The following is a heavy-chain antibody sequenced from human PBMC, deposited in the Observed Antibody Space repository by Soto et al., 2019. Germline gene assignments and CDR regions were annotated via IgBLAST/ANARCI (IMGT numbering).Heavy chain of an antibody. CDR1: GGSISSGDYY. J-gene: IGHJ4*02. D-gene: IGHD3-22*01. CDR3: ARDRLRGYDSSGFYS. Sequence: PSETLSLTCTVSGGSISSGDYYWSWIRQPPGKGLEWIGYIYYSGSTYYNPSLKSRVTISVDTSTNTVFLELRSLKSDDTAIYNCARDRLRGYDSSGFYSWGQGTMVTVSS. V-gene: IGHV4-30-4*02. CDR2: IYYSGST.